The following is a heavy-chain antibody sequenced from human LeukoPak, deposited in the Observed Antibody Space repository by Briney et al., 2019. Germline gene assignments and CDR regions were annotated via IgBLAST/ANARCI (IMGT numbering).Heavy chain of an antibody. Sequence: PGGSLRLSCAASRFTFSNYWMSWVRQAPGKGLEWVANIKEDGSDKYYVDSVKGRFTISRDNVKNSLYLQMNSLRAGDTAVYYCARARITMVRGVSSLDVWGKGTTVTISS. CDR2: IKEDGSDK. CDR1: RFTFSNYW. D-gene: IGHD3-10*01. CDR3: ARARITMVRGVSSLDV. J-gene: IGHJ6*04. V-gene: IGHV3-7*04.